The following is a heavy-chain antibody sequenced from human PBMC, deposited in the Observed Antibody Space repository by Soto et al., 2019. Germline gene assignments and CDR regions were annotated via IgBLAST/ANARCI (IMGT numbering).Heavy chain of an antibody. CDR2: ISERGAIT. CDR3: AKAQYTGISKTLDY. D-gene: IGHD1-26*01. CDR1: GFTFSSYT. Sequence: EVHLLESGGGLVQPGGSLRLSCVASGFTFSSYTMYWARQVPGKGLEWVSDISERGAITHCADSVKGRFTISRDDPKSTLYLQMHTLRGDDTAVYYCAKAQYTGISKTLDYWGQGTLVTVST. J-gene: IGHJ4*02. V-gene: IGHV3-23*01.